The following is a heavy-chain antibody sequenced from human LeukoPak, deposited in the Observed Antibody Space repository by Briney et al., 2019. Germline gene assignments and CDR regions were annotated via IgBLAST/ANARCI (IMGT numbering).Heavy chain of an antibody. J-gene: IGHJ3*02. Sequence: SETLSLTCTVSGGSISSYYWSWIRQPPGKGLEWIGYIYYSGSTNYNPSLKSRVTISVDTSKNQFSLKLSSVTAADTAVYYCARDLVGANTDAFDIWGQGTTVTVSS. V-gene: IGHV4-59*01. CDR1: GGSISSYY. CDR3: ARDLVGANTDAFDI. D-gene: IGHD1-26*01. CDR2: IYYSGST.